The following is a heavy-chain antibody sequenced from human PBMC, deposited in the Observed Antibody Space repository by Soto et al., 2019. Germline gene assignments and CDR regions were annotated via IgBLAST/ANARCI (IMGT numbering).Heavy chain of an antibody. CDR2: ISGSGRTT. CDR3: AKYYGDYVLPWFDP. CDR1: GFIFSSYA. D-gene: IGHD4-17*01. J-gene: IGHJ5*02. V-gene: IGHV3-23*01. Sequence: EVQLLESGGGLVQPGGSLRLSCAASGFIFSSYAMSWVRQAPGKGLEWVSAISGSGRTTYYADSVKGRFTISRDNSKNTRYLQMNSLRAEDTAVYYCAKYYGDYVLPWFDPWGQGTLVTVSS.